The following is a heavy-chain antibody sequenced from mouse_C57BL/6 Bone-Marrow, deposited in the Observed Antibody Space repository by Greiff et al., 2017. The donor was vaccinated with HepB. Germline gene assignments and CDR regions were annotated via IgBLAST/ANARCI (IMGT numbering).Heavy chain of an antibody. V-gene: IGHV5-9*01. Sequence: EVKLVESGGGLVKPGGSLKLSCAASGFTFSSYTMSWVRQTPEKRLEWVATISGGGGNTYYPDSVKGRFTISRDNAKNTLYLQMSSLRSEDTALYYCARRDYGSAWFAYWGQGTLVTVSA. J-gene: IGHJ3*01. CDR3: ARRDYGSAWFAY. CDR1: GFTFSSYT. CDR2: ISGGGGNT. D-gene: IGHD1-1*01.